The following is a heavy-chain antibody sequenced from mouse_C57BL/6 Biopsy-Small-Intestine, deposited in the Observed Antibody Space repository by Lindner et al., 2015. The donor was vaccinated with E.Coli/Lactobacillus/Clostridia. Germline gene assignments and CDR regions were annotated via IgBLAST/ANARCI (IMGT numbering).Heavy chain of an antibody. CDR3: ARHEEGLYYGNFWFPY. Sequence: VQLQESGAELVKPGASVKLSCKASGYTFTDYTIHWVKQRSGQGLEWIGWFYPGSGSIKYNEKFKDKATLTADKSSSTVYTELSRLTSEDSAVYFCARHEEGLYYGNFWFPYWGQGTLVTVSA. V-gene: IGHV1-62-2*01. CDR1: GYTFTDYT. CDR2: FYPGSGSI. J-gene: IGHJ3*01. D-gene: IGHD2-1*01.